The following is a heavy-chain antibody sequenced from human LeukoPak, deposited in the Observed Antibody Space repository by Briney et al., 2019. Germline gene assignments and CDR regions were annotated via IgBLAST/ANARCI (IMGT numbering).Heavy chain of an antibody. CDR3: ARRWELLGNWFDP. D-gene: IGHD1-26*01. J-gene: IGHJ5*02. CDR2: IITIFGTA. V-gene: IGHV1-69*13. CDR1: GGTFSSYT. Sequence: SVKVSCKASGGTFSSYTISWVRQAPGQGLEWMGGIITIFGTANYAHKFQGRVTITADESTSTAYMELSSLRSEDTAVYYCARRWELLGNWFDPWGQGTLVTVSS.